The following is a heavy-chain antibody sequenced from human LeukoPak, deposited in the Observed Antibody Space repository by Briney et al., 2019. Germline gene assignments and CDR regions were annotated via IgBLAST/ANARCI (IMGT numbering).Heavy chain of an antibody. CDR2: IIPILGIA. CDR1: GGTFSSYA. V-gene: IGHV1-69*04. CDR3: ARAIAHSYGSGSYDFDY. D-gene: IGHD3-10*01. J-gene: IGHJ4*02. Sequence: ASVKVSCKASGGTFSSYAISWVRQAPGQGLEWMGRIIPILGIANYAQKFQGRVTITADKSTSTVYMELSSLRSEDTAVYYCARAIAHSYGSGSYDFDYWGQGTLVTVSS.